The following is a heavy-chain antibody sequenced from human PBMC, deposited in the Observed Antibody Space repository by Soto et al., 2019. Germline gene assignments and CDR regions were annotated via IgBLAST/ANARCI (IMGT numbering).Heavy chain of an antibody. D-gene: IGHD6-19*01. CDR2: INQDGNNK. CDR3: AKALLRIAVAGPLSPFDY. CDR1: GLNFSSSL. V-gene: IGHV3-7*01. Sequence: PGGSLSLSCAASGLNFSSSLMSWVRQAPGKGPEWVASINQDGNNKQYVDSVKGRFTISRDNAENSLYLQMNSLRVEDTAVYYFAKALLRIAVAGPLSPFDYWGQGTLVTVSS. J-gene: IGHJ4*02.